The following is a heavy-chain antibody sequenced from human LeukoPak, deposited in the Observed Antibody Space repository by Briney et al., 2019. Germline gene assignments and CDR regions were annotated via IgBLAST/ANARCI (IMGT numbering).Heavy chain of an antibody. Sequence: ASVKVSCKASGYTFSSYDINWVRQATGQGLEWMGWMNPNSGNTGYAQKFQGRVTITRNTSISTAYMELSSLRSEDTAVYYCARALYSGSTRHNWFDPWGQGTLVTVSP. CDR3: ARALYSGSTRHNWFDP. J-gene: IGHJ5*02. CDR2: MNPNSGNT. V-gene: IGHV1-8*01. CDR1: GYTFSSYD. D-gene: IGHD1-26*01.